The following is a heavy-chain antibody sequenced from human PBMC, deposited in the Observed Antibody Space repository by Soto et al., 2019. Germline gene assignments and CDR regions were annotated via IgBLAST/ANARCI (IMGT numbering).Heavy chain of an antibody. CDR2: ISGSGIST. Sequence: GGSLRLSCAVSGFTFDDYAMHWVRQGPGKGLEWVSGISGSGISTRYADSVKGRFTVSRDNSKNTLYLQMNSLRAEDTAVYNCAKEPVGPDWYFDLWGRGTLVTVSS. CDR1: GFTFDDYA. J-gene: IGHJ2*01. CDR3: AKEPVGPDWYFDL. V-gene: IGHV3-23*01.